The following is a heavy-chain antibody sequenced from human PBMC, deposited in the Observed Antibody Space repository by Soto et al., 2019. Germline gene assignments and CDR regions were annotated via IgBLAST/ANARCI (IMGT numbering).Heavy chain of an antibody. J-gene: IGHJ5*02. D-gene: IGHD3-22*01. CDR3: DRGDSSGYDNSWFDA. Sequence: PRPLPSNVSGGYVRRGETYWSWIRQSPGNGVEWIGYIHYSGSTYYNPSLRSRVTMSLDMSKNQFSLQLSSVTAADTAVYFCDRGDSSGYDNSWFDAWGQGTLVTVSS. V-gene: IGHV4-30-4*01. CDR2: IHYSGST. CDR1: GGYVRRGETY.